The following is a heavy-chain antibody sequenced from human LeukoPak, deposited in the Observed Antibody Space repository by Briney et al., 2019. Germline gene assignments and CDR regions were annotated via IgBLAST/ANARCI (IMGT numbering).Heavy chain of an antibody. V-gene: IGHV3-23*01. CDR3: AKFLLREFDY. CDR2: ISGSGGST. J-gene: IGHJ4*02. D-gene: IGHD4-17*01. CDR1: GFTFRSHG. Sequence: HTGGSLRLSCAASGFTFRSHGMHWVRQAPGKGLEWVSAISGSGGSTYYADSVKGRFTISRDNSKNTLYLQMNSLRAEDTAVYYCAKFLLREFDYWGQGTLVTVSS.